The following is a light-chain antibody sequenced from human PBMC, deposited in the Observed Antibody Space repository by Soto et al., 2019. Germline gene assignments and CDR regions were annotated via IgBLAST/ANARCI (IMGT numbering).Light chain of an antibody. CDR3: SSYRSGSTRVV. J-gene: IGLJ2*01. CDR2: DVS. Sequence: QSALTQPASVSGSPGQSITISCTGSSSDVGGYNYVSWYQQHPGKAPKVMIYDVSKRPSGVSNRFSGSKSCNTASLTISGLQVEDEAEYYCSSYRSGSTRVVFGGGTQLTVL. V-gene: IGLV2-14*03. CDR1: SSDVGGYNY.